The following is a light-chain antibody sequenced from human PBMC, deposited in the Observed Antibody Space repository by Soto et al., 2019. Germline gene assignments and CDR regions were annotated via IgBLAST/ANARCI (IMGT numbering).Light chain of an antibody. Sequence: EIVLTQSPATLSLSPGERATLSCRASQSVGSFLAWYQQKSGQTPRLLIYDASNRATGIPARFSGSGSETDFTLTISSLEPEDFAVYYCQHRSNWLGTFGPGTKVDIK. J-gene: IGKJ3*01. CDR3: QHRSNWLGT. CDR1: QSVGSF. V-gene: IGKV3-11*01. CDR2: DAS.